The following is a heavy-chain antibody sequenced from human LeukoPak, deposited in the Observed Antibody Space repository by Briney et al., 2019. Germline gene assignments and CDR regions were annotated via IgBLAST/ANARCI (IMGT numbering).Heavy chain of an antibody. Sequence: SETLSLTCAVYGGSFSGYYWSWIRQPPGKGLEWIGEINHSGSTNYNPSLKSRVTISVDTSKNQFSLKLSSVTAADTAVYYCARRVGAPLYYMDAWGKGTTVTISS. CDR3: ARRVGAPLYYMDA. CDR1: GGSFSGYY. D-gene: IGHD1-26*01. J-gene: IGHJ6*03. V-gene: IGHV4-34*01. CDR2: INHSGST.